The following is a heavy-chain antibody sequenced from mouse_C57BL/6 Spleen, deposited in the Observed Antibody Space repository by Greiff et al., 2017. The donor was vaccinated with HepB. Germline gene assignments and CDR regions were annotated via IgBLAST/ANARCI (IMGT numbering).Heavy chain of an antibody. J-gene: IGHJ2*01. CDR1: GYTFTDYY. CDR3: ARADYYGSSYFDY. D-gene: IGHD1-1*01. CDR2: IYPGSGNT. Sequence: QVQLQQSGAELVRPGASVKLSCKASGYTFTDYYINWVKQRPGQGLEWIARIYPGSGNTYYNEKFKGKATLTDEKSSSTPYLHLSSLTSEDSAVYFCARADYYGSSYFDYWCQGTTLTVSS. V-gene: IGHV1-76*01.